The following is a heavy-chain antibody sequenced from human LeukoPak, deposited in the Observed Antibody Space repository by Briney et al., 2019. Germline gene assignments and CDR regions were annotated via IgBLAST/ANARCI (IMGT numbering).Heavy chain of an antibody. Sequence: SETLSLTCTVSGGSISSYYWSWIRQPPGKGLEWIGYIYYSGSTNYNPSLKSRVTISVDTSKNQFSLKLSSVTAADTAVDYCAITNSYGVNHDAFDIWGQGTMVTVSS. CDR1: GGSISSYY. CDR3: AITNSYGVNHDAFDI. CDR2: IYYSGST. D-gene: IGHD5-18*01. V-gene: IGHV4-59*08. J-gene: IGHJ3*02.